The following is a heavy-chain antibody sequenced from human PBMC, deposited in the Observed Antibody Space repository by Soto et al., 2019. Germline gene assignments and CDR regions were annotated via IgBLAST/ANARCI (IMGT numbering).Heavy chain of an antibody. CDR3: ERDFGPGAFDY. V-gene: IGHV4-61*01. Sequence: SETLSLTCTVSGGSVSSGSYYWSWIRQPPGKGLEWIGYIYYSGNTNYNPSLKSRVTISVDTSKNQFSLRLSSVTAADTAVYYCERDFGPGAFDYWGQGNLVTVSS. CDR1: GGSVSSGSYY. J-gene: IGHJ4*02. D-gene: IGHD7-27*01. CDR2: IYYSGNT.